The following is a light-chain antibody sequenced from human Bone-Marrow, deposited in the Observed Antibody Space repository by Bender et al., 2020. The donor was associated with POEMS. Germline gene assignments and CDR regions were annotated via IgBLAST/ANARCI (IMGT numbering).Light chain of an antibody. CDR3: FAHTSSGTHV. Sequence: QSALTQPASVSGSPGQSITISCTGTSSDVGSYKSVSWYQQNPGKAPKLMIYDVNERPSGVTDRFSGSKSGNTASLTISGLQAEDEADYYCFAHTSSGTHVFGAGTKVTVL. CDR1: SSDVGSYKS. V-gene: IGLV2-14*02. J-gene: IGLJ1*01. CDR2: DVN.